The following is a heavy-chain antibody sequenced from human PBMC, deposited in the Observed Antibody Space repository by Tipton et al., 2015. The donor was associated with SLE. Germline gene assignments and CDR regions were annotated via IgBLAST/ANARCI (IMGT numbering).Heavy chain of an antibody. V-gene: IGHV3-53*01. J-gene: IGHJ4*02. CDR1: GGSFSGYY. CDR2: IYSGGST. CDR3: ARGGVSTY. D-gene: IGHD2-8*01. Sequence: SLRLSCAVYGGSFSGYYWSWVRQAPGKGLEWVSVIYSGGSTYYADSVKGRFTISRDNSKNTLYLQMNSLRAEDTAVYYCARGGVSTYWGQGTLVTVSS.